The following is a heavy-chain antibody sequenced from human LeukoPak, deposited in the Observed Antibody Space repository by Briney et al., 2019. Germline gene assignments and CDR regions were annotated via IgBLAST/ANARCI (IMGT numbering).Heavy chain of an antibody. CDR3: ARDQGYGSGGYSFDY. J-gene: IGHJ4*02. Sequence: GASVKVSCKTSGYTFAGYFVHWVRRAPGQGLEWMGWINPNSGGTNYTQNFQGRVTITRDTSITTAYMELSRLTSDDTALYYCARDQGYGSGGYSFDYWGQGTRVTVSS. V-gene: IGHV1-2*02. CDR2: INPNSGGT. CDR1: GYTFAGYF. D-gene: IGHD3-10*01.